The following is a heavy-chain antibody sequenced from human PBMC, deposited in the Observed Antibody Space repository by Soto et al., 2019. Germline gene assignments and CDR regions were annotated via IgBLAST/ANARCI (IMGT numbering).Heavy chain of an antibody. CDR1: GFTFSDHY. J-gene: IGHJ4*02. CDR2: STDQAHSFNT. CDR3: VRATTKATSSSSVDY. V-gene: IGHV3-72*01. Sequence: EVQLVESGGGLVQPGGSLRLSCAVSGFTFSDHYMDWVRQAPGKGLEWVGRSTDQAHSFNTVYAASVKGRFTISRDDSKKSLYLQLNSLKIEDTAVYYCVRATTKATSSSSVDYCGQGNLVTVSS. D-gene: IGHD6-6*01.